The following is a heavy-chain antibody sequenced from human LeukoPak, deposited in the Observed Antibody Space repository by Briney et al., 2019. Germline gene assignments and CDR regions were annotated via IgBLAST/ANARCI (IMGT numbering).Heavy chain of an antibody. Sequence: GASVKVSCKASGYSFSDYAIQWVRQAPGQRLEWMGWINAGNGKTKYSQNFQGRGTITRDRSASTAYMELSSLRSEDTSIYYCARGRWTATETTYYPDYWGQGTLVTVSS. CDR3: ARGRWTATETTYYPDY. CDR2: INAGNGKT. V-gene: IGHV1-3*01. CDR1: GYSFSDYA. D-gene: IGHD4-17*01. J-gene: IGHJ4*02.